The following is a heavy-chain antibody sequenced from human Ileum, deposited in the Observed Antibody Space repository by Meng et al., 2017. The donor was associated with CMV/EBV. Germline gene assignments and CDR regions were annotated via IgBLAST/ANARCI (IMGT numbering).Heavy chain of an antibody. Sequence: GESLKISCAASRFTFRYYDMHWVRQPTGKGLEGVSGLGTAGDTSYPGSVKGRFTISRENAKNSLYLQINSLRAGDTAVYYCTRGPVSGGYGNFGYWGQGTLVTVSS. V-gene: IGHV3-13*01. CDR1: RFTFRYYD. CDR2: LGTAGDT. CDR3: TRGPVSGGYGNFGY. D-gene: IGHD3-16*01. J-gene: IGHJ4*02.